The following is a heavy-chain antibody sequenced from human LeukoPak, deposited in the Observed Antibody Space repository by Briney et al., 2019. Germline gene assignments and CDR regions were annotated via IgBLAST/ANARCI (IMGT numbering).Heavy chain of an antibody. V-gene: IGHV3-23*01. Sequence: GGSLRLSCAASGFTFSSYAMSWVRQAPGKGLGWVSAISGSGGSTYYADSVKGRFTISRDNSKNTLYLQMNSLRAEDTAVYYCAKDGDTAMSESEYFQHWGQGTLVTVSS. CDR3: AKDGDTAMSESEYFQH. J-gene: IGHJ1*01. D-gene: IGHD5-18*01. CDR1: GFTFSSYA. CDR2: ISGSGGST.